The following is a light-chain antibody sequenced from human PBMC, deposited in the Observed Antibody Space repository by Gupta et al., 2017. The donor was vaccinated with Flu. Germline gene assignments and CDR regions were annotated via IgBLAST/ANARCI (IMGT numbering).Light chain of an antibody. CDR2: AAF. J-gene: IGKJ4*01. V-gene: IGKV1-9*01. CDR1: HDIASY. CDR3: QQVKSYPLT. Sequence: ILLTQSPSFLSASVGDKVTITCRASHDIASYVAWYQQKPGKAPKLLIYAAFTLQSGVPSRFSGSGSGTEFTLTTSSLQPEDFATFYCQQVKSYPLTFGGGTKVEIK.